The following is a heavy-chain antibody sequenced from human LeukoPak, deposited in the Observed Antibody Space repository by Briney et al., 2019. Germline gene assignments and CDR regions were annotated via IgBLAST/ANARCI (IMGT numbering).Heavy chain of an antibody. J-gene: IGHJ4*02. D-gene: IGHD3-9*01. CDR1: GFTVSNSW. CDR3: STGGVLRYFDPTYYFDY. CDR2: IKSKTDGGTT. Sequence: GGSLRLSCAASGFTVSNSWMSWVRQAPGKGLEWGGRIKSKTDGGTTDYAAPVKGRFTIARDDSKNALYLQMNSLKTEDTAVYYCSTGGVLRYFDPTYYFDYWGQGTLVTVPS. V-gene: IGHV3-15*01.